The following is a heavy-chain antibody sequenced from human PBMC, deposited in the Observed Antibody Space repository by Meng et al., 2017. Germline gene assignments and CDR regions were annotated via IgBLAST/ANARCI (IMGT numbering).Heavy chain of an antibody. CDR1: GGSISSSNW. V-gene: IGHV4-4*02. Sequence: QVRLQGPGHGLCKLSGTLPLPRPVAGGSISSSNWWSWVRQPPGKGLEWIGEIYHSGSTNYNPSLKSRVTISVDKSKNQFSLKLSSVTAADTAVYYCARDGRSWDWGQGTLVTVSS. CDR2: IYHSGST. D-gene: IGHD7-27*01. CDR3: ARDGRSWD. J-gene: IGHJ4*02.